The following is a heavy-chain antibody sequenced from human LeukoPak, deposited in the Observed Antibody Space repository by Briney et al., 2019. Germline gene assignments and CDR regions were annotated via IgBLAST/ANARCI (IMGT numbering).Heavy chain of an antibody. CDR3: ATRGTMVRGGIKAPLYYYGMDV. CDR2: IVSNGDST. V-gene: IGHV3-64*04. Sequence: PGGSLRLSCSASGFTFSRYGMHWVRQAPGKGLEYVSAIVSNGDSTYYADSVKGRFTISRDNSKNTLYLQMNSLRAEDTTVYYCATRGTMVRGGIKAPLYYYGMDVWGQGTTVTVSS. J-gene: IGHJ6*02. CDR1: GFTFSRYG. D-gene: IGHD3-10*01.